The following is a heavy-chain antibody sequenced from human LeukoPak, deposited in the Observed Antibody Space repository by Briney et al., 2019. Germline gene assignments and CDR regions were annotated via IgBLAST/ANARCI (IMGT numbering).Heavy chain of an antibody. Sequence: GGSLRLSCAASGFTFSNYWMHWVRQVPGKGLVWVSRIQSDGSTARYADSVQGRFTISRDNAKNSLYLQMNSLRAEDTALYYCAKASKAAAGSYYYYGMDVWGQGTTVTVSS. D-gene: IGHD6-13*01. V-gene: IGHV3-74*01. CDR1: GFTFSNYW. CDR3: AKASKAAAGSYYYYGMDV. J-gene: IGHJ6*02. CDR2: IQSDGSTA.